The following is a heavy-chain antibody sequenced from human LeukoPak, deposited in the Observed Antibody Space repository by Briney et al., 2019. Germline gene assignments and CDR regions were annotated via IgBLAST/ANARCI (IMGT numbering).Heavy chain of an antibody. CDR2: INSDGSST. D-gene: IGHD3-10*01. CDR1: GFTVSNNY. V-gene: IGHV3-74*01. Sequence: GGSLRLSCAASGFTVSNNYMSWVRQAPGKGLVWVSRINSDGSSTNYADSVKGRFTISRDNTKNTLYLQMNSLRAEDTAVYYCARAGKTGAAAFDIWGQGTMVTVSS. J-gene: IGHJ3*02. CDR3: ARAGKTGAAAFDI.